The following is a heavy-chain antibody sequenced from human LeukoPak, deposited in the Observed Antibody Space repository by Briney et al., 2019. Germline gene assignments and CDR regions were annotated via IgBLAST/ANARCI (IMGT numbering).Heavy chain of an antibody. J-gene: IGHJ6*03. CDR2: IDWDDDK. CDR1: GFSLSTSGMC. CDR3: ARIEPYYYYMDV. V-gene: IGHV2-70*11. D-gene: IGHD1-14*01. Sequence: SGPALVKPTQTLTLTCTFSGFSLSTSGMCVSWIRQPPGKALEWLARIDWDDDKYYSTSLKTRLTIPKDTSKNQVVLTTTNMDPVDTATYYCARIEPYYYYMDVWGKGTTVTVSS.